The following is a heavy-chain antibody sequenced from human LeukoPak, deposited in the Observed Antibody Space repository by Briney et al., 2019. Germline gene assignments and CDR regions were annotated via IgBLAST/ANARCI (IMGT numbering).Heavy chain of an antibody. J-gene: IGHJ3*01. CDR1: GGPISSSTYY. Sequence: PSETLSLTCTVSGGPISSSTYYWGWIRQPPGKGLEWIGSIYYSGSTYYSPSLKSRVTISVDTSKNQFSLKLSSGTAADTAVYYCGRLQQQQLSVWGQGTMVTVSS. D-gene: IGHD6-13*01. V-gene: IGHV4-39*01. CDR3: GRLQQQQLSV. CDR2: IYYSGST.